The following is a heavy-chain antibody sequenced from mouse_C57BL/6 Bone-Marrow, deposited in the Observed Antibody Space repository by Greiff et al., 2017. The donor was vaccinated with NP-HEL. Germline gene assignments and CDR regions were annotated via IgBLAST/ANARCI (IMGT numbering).Heavy chain of an antibody. J-gene: IGHJ2*01. Sequence: VQLQQSGAELAKPGASVKLSCKASGYTFTSYWMHWVKQRPGQGLEWIGYINPSSGYTKYNQKFKDKATLTADKSSSTAYIQLSSLTYEDSAVYYCARVTTVVATHFDYWGQGTTLTVSS. CDR2: INPSSGYT. V-gene: IGHV1-7*01. D-gene: IGHD1-1*01. CDR3: ARVTTVVATHFDY. CDR1: GYTFTSYW.